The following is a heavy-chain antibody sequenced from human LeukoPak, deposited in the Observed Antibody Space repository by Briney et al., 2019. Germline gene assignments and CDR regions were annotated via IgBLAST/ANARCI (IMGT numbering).Heavy chain of an antibody. J-gene: IGHJ4*02. CDR1: GFSASDYY. Sequence: GGSLRLSCAASGFSASDYYMNWIRQAPGKGLEWVSYIGSSGNTIYYADSVKGRFTISRDNAKNSLYLQMNSLRAEDTAVYYCASEVGADSRDFDYWGQGTLVTVSS. CDR2: IGSSGNTI. CDR3: ASEVGADSRDFDY. V-gene: IGHV3-11*04. D-gene: IGHD1-26*01.